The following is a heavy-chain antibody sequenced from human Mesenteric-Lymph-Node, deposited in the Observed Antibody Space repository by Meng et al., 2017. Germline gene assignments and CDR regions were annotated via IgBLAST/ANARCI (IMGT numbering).Heavy chain of an antibody. Sequence: QGQLQEWGPGLVSPSKTLSLPCTVSGGSISSGGFYWSWIRQHPGKGLEWIGYIYYSGSTYYNPSLRSRVAISIDTSKNQFSLKLTSVTAADTAVYFCARTNYGDYNWFDPWGQGTLVTVSS. J-gene: IGHJ5*02. CDR3: ARTNYGDYNWFDP. CDR1: GGSISSGGFY. D-gene: IGHD4-17*01. CDR2: IYYSGST. V-gene: IGHV4-31*03.